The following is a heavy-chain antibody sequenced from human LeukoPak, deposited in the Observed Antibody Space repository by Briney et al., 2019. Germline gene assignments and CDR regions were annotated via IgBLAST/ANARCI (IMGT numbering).Heavy chain of an antibody. J-gene: IGHJ3*02. D-gene: IGHD1-26*01. CDR2: IYPGDSDT. Sequence: GESLKISCKGSGNRFTTYWIGWVRQMPGKGLEWMGIIYPGDSDTRYSPSFQGQVTISADKSISTAYLQWSSLKASDTAMYYCARQAISGSYFGSAFDIWGQGTMVTVSS. CDR3: ARQAISGSYFGSAFDI. V-gene: IGHV5-51*01. CDR1: GNRFTTYW.